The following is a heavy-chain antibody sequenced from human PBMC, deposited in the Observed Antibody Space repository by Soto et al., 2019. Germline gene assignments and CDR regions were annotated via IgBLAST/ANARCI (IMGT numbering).Heavy chain of an antibody. CDR1: GGSITSSSYY. CDR2: IYYSGST. D-gene: IGHD3-10*01. V-gene: IGHV4-39*01. J-gene: IGHJ5*02. Sequence: PSETLSLTCTVSGGSITSSSYYWGWIRQPPGKGLEWIGNIYYSGSTYYNPSLKSRVTISVDTSKNQFSLKLSSVTAADTAVYYCARRWRMVRGVITNWFDPWGQGTLVTVSS. CDR3: ARRWRMVRGVITNWFDP.